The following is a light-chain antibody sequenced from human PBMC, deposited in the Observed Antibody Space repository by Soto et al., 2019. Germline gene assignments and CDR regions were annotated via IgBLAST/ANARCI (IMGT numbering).Light chain of an antibody. V-gene: IGKV1-39*01. CDR3: QQSYRSLLT. Sequence: DIQVTQSPSSLSASVGDRVTITCRASQPIGSFLNWYQQKPGKAPTLLIYAASTLQGGVPPRFNGSGSGTDFTLAITSLQPEDFATYYCQQSYRSLLTFGPGTKVDFK. J-gene: IGKJ3*01. CDR1: QPIGSF. CDR2: AAS.